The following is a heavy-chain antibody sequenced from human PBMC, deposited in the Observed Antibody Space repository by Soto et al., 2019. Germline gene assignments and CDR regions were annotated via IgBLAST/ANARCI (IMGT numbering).Heavy chain of an antibody. CDR3: ARQDCSSTSCYNYFDY. V-gene: IGHV4-31*03. CDR2: IYYSGST. J-gene: IGHJ4*02. D-gene: IGHD2-2*02. Sequence: SETLSLTCTVSGGSISSGGYYWSWIRQHPGKGLEWIGYIYYSGSTYYNPSLKSRVTISVDTSKNQFSLKLSSVTAADTAVYYCARQDCSSTSCYNYFDYWGQGTLVTVSS. CDR1: GGSISSGGYY.